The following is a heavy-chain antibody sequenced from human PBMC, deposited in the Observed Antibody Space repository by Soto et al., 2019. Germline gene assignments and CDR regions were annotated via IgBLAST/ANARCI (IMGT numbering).Heavy chain of an antibody. D-gene: IGHD3-22*01. CDR1: GGSISSGGYY. J-gene: IGHJ4*02. Sequence: SETLSLSCTVSGGSISSGGYYWSWIRQHPGKGLEWIGYIYYSGSTYYNPSLKSRVTISVDTSKNQFSLKPSSVTAADTAVFYCARDQPGPDSSGYFAYWGQGTLVTVSS. V-gene: IGHV4-31*03. CDR3: ARDQPGPDSSGYFAY. CDR2: IYYSGST.